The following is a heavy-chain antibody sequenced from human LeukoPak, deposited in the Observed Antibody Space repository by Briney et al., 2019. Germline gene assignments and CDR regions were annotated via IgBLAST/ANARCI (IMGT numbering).Heavy chain of an antibody. Sequence: ASVKVSCKASGGTFSRYAISWVRQAPGQGLEWMGGYIPMFGTANYAQNFQNRVTITADESTSTFSMEVSSLRPEDTAVYFCAGASSKWELSFWGQGTLVTVSS. CDR1: GGTFSRYA. J-gene: IGHJ4*02. V-gene: IGHV1-69*13. CDR2: YIPMFGTA. D-gene: IGHD1-26*01. CDR3: AGASSKWELSF.